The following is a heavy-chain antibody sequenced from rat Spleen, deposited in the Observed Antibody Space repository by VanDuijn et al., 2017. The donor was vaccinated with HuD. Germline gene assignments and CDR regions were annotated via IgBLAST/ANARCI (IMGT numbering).Heavy chain of an antibody. CDR2: ISYDGSST. D-gene: IGHD5-1*01. J-gene: IGHJ2*01. V-gene: IGHV5-17*01. CDR1: GFTFSDYG. Sequence: EVQLVESGGGLVQPGKSLKLSCAASGFTFSDYGMAWVRQSPKKGLEWVATISYDGSSTYYRDSVKGRFTVSREDGRSTLYLQMNSLRSEDTATYYCTRENWVFDYWGQGVMVTVSS. CDR3: TRENWVFDY.